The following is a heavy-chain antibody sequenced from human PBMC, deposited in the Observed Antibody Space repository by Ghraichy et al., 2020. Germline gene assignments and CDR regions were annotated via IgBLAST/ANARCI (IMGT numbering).Heavy chain of an antibody. CDR2: IYSGGST. V-gene: IGHV3-66*01. CDR3: AREWAAAGSFDC. D-gene: IGHD6-13*01. J-gene: IGHJ4*02. Sequence: EGSLRLSCAASGFTVSSNYMSWVRQAPGKGLEWVSVIYSGGSTYYADSVKGRFTISRDNSKNTLYLQMNSLRAEDTAVYYCAREWAAAGSFDCWGQGTLVTVSS. CDR1: GFTVSSNY.